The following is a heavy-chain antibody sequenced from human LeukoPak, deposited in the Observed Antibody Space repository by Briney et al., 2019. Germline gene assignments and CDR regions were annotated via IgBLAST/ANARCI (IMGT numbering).Heavy chain of an antibody. J-gene: IGHJ6*02. CDR2: ISYDGSNK. Sequence: PGRSLRLSCAASGFTFSSYGMHWVRQAPGKGLERVAVISYDGSNKYYADSVKGRFTISRDNSKNTLYLQMYSLSAEVTAIYYCAKEMLLSYYDYGMDVWGQGTTVTVSS. V-gene: IGHV3-30*18. CDR3: AKEMLLSYYDYGMDV. CDR1: GFTFSSYG. D-gene: IGHD2-21*01.